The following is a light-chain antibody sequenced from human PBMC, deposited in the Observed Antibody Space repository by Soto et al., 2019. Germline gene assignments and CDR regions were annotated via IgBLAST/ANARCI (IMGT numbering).Light chain of an antibody. J-gene: IGKJ2*01. CDR3: QQYGSAPYA. CDR1: QSVSSNY. CDR2: GAS. Sequence: IVLTQSPGTLSLSPGEGATLSSRASQSVSSNYLAWYQQRPGQTPRLLIYGASNRATGIPDRFSGSGSVTDFTLTISRLEPEDFAVYYCQQYGSAPYAFGQGTRREI. V-gene: IGKV3-20*01.